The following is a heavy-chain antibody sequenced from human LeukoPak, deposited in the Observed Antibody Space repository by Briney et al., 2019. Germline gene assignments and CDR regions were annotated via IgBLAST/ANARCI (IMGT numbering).Heavy chain of an antibody. CDR2: IRYGGSNK. D-gene: IGHD3-3*01. Sequence: GGSLRLSCAASGFTFSSYGMHWVRQAPGKGLEWVAFIRYGGSNKYYADSVKGRFTISRDNSKNTLYLQMNSLRAEDTAVYYCAKGAKVTIFGVVKRSDAFDIWGQGTMVTVSS. CDR3: AKGAKVTIFGVVKRSDAFDI. J-gene: IGHJ3*02. CDR1: GFTFSSYG. V-gene: IGHV3-30*02.